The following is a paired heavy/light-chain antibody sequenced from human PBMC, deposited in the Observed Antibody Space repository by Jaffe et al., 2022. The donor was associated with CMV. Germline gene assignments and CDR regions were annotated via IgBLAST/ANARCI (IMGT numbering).Light chain of an antibody. V-gene: IGLV3-19*01. CDR3: NSRDSSGNHPV. J-gene: IGLJ3*02. Sequence: SSELTQDPAVSVALGQTVRITCQGDSLRSYYASWYQQKPGQAPVLVIYGKNNRPSGIPDRFSGSSSGNTASLTITGAQAEDEADYYCNSRDSSGNHPVFGGGTKLTVL. CDR2: GKN. CDR1: SLRSYY.
Heavy chain of an antibody. CDR2: IIPILGIA. V-gene: IGHV1-69*09. CDR1: GGTFSSYA. Sequence: QVQLVQSGAEVKKPGSSVKVSCKASGGTFSSYAISWVRQAPGQGLEWMGRIIPILGIANYAQKFQGRVTITADKSTSTAYMELSSLRSEDTAVYYCARDGASYYYDSSGYYGLYWGQGTLVTVSS. CDR3: ARDGASYYYDSSGYYGLY. D-gene: IGHD3-22*01. J-gene: IGHJ4*02.